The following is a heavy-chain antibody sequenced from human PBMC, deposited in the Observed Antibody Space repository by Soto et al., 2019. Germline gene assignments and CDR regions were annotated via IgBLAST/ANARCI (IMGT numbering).Heavy chain of an antibody. D-gene: IGHD2-21*02. Sequence: EVQLLESGGGLVQPGGSLRLSCAASGFTFSSYAMSWVRQAPGKGLEWVSAISGSGGSTYYADSVKGRFTICRDNSKNTLYLQMNSLSAEDTAVYYCAKEGVGATDFDYWGQGTLVTVSS. CDR2: ISGSGGST. V-gene: IGHV3-23*01. J-gene: IGHJ4*02. CDR1: GFTFSSYA. CDR3: AKEGVGATDFDY.